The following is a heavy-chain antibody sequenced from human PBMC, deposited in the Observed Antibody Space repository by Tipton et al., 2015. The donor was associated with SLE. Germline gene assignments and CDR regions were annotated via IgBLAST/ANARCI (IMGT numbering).Heavy chain of an antibody. Sequence: TLSLTCTVSGVSIRSYYWSWIRQPPGKGLEWIGYIYYSGSTNYNPSLKSRVTMSVDTSKNQFSLELISVTAADTAVYYCARRHFDTSGYYRGAFDIWGQGKMVTVSS. V-gene: IGHV4-59*01. D-gene: IGHD3-22*01. CDR2: IYYSGST. CDR3: ARRHFDTSGYYRGAFDI. J-gene: IGHJ3*02. CDR1: GVSIRSYY.